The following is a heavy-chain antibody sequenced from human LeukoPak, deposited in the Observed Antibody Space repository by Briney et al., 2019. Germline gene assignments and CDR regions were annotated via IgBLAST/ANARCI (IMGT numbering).Heavy chain of an antibody. CDR2: ISPYNGKT. V-gene: IGHV1-18*01. CDR3: ASGYYSDGNGYSPADY. Sequence: GASVKVSCKASGYIFSNFFSSYGITWVRQAPGQGLEWMGWISPYNGKTKFAQKFQGRVTIRADTSTSTGYMELRSLRSDDTAVHYCASGYYSDGNGYSPADYWGQGTLVTVSS. D-gene: IGHD3-22*01. J-gene: IGHJ4*02. CDR1: GYIFSNFFSSYG.